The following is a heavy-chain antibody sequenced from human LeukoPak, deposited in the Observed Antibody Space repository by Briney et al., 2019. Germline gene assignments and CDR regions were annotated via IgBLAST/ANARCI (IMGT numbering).Heavy chain of an antibody. CDR2: IGGGGRDT. CDR3: AKNRGANYYNYYMDV. J-gene: IGHJ6*03. V-gene: IGHV3-23*01. CDR1: GFTFSSYA. Sequence: PGGSLRLSCAASGFTFSSYAMSWVRQAPGKGLEWVSTIGGGGRDTFYADSVKGRFTVSRDNSKNTLYLQLSSLRAEDTAVYFCAKNRGANYYNYYMDVWGKGTTVTVSS. D-gene: IGHD4/OR15-4a*01.